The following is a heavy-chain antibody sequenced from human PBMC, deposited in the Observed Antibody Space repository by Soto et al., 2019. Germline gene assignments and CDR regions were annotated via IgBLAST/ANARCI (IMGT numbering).Heavy chain of an antibody. D-gene: IGHD5-12*01. V-gene: IGHV3-23*01. J-gene: IGHJ4*02. Sequence: GGSLRLSCAASGFTFSSYAMSWVRQAPGKGLEWVSAISGSGGSTYYADSVKGRFTIFRDNSKNTLYLQMNSLRAEDTAVYYCAKDMWESGYDFPYFDYWGQGTLVTVSS. CDR2: ISGSGGST. CDR3: AKDMWESGYDFPYFDY. CDR1: GFTFSSYA.